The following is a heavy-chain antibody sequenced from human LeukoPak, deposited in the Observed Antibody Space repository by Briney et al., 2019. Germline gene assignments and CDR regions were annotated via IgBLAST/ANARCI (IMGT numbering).Heavy chain of an antibody. V-gene: IGHV4-34*01. CDR2: INHSGST. Sequence: PSETLSLTCAVYGGSFSGSYWSWTRHPPGKGLEWIGEINHSGSTNYNPSLKSRVTISVDTSKNQFSLKLSSVTAADTAVYYCARGRYSSGWYSYYFDYWGQGTLVTVSS. CDR1: GGSFSGSY. D-gene: IGHD6-19*01. CDR3: ARGRYSSGWYSYYFDY. J-gene: IGHJ4*02.